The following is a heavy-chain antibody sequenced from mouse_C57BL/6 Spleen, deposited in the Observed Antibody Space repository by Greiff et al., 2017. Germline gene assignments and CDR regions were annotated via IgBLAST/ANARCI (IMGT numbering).Heavy chain of an antibody. Sequence: QVQLQQSGAELVKPGASVKISCKASGYAFSSYWMNWVKQRPGKGLEWIGQIYPGDGDTNYNGKFKGKATLTADTSSSTAYMQLSSLTSEDSAVYFCATSSRPAWFAYWGQGTLVTVSA. J-gene: IGHJ3*01. CDR2: IYPGDGDT. CDR1: GYAFSSYW. CDR3: ATSSRPAWFAY. V-gene: IGHV1-80*01. D-gene: IGHD1-1*01.